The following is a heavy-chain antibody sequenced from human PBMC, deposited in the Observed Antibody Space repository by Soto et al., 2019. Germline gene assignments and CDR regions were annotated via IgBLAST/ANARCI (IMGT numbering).Heavy chain of an antibody. CDR3: ARGGYSYGSSNAFDI. CDR2: INPNSGGT. D-gene: IGHD5-18*01. CDR1: GYTFTGYY. Sequence: ASVKGSCKASGYTFTGYYMHWVRQAPGQGLEWMGWINPNSGGTNYAQKFQGWVTMTRDTSISTAYMELSRLRSDDTAVYYCARGGYSYGSSNAFDIWGQGTMVTVSS. J-gene: IGHJ3*02. V-gene: IGHV1-2*04.